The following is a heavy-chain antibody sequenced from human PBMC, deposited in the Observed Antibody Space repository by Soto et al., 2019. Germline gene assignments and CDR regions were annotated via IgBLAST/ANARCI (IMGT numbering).Heavy chain of an antibody. CDR1: GGTFSSYA. Sequence: SVKVSCKASGGTFSSYAISWVRQAPGQGLEWMGGIIPIFGTANYAQKFQGRVTITADESTSTAYMELRSLRSDDTAVYYCARDQATMVRGVITYYYGMDVWGQGTTVTVSS. J-gene: IGHJ6*02. D-gene: IGHD3-10*01. CDR2: IIPIFGTA. V-gene: IGHV1-69*13. CDR3: ARDQATMVRGVITYYYGMDV.